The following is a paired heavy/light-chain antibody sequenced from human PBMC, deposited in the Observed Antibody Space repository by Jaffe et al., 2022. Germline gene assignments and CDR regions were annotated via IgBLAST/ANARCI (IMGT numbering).Light chain of an antibody. CDR1: QSISSY. Sequence: DIQMTQSPSSLSASVGDRVTITCRASQSISSYLNWYQQKPGKAPKLLIYAASSLQSGVPSRFSGSGSGTDFTLTISSLQPEDFATYYCQQSYSTLPYTFGQGTKLEIK. CDR2: AAS. J-gene: IGKJ2*01. V-gene: IGKV1-39*01. CDR3: QQSYSTLPYT.
Heavy chain of an antibody. Sequence: QVQLVQSGAEVKKPGASVKVSCKASGYTFTGYYMHWVRQAPGQGLEWMGRINPNSGGTNYAQKFQGRVTMTRDTSISTAYMELSRLRSDDTAVYYCARDFGDLFLADTSCYSCWWSGLAGRDDYWGQGTLVTVSS. V-gene: IGHV1-2*06. J-gene: IGHJ4*02. D-gene: IGHD2-2*02. CDR3: ARDFGDLFLADTSCYSCWWSGLAGRDDY. CDR2: INPNSGGT. CDR1: GYTFTGYY.